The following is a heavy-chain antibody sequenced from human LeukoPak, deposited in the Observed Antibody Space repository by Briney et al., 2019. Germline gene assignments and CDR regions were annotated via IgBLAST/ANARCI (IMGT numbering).Heavy chain of an antibody. CDR3: ANVDIVAPGFDP. J-gene: IGHJ5*02. V-gene: IGHV1-2*02. CDR2: INPNSGGT. CDR1: GYTFTGYY. Sequence: ASVTVSCKASGYTFTGYYMHWVRQAPGQGLEWMGWINPNSGGTNYAQKFQGRVTMTRDTSISTAYMELSRLRSDDTAVYYCANVDIVAPGFDPWGQGTLVTVSS. D-gene: IGHD5-12*01.